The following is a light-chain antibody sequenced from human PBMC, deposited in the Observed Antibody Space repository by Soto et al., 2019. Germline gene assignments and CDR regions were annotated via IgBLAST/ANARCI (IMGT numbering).Light chain of an antibody. J-gene: IGKJ5*01. CDR3: QQRSNWPPSIT. V-gene: IGKV3-11*01. CDR1: QSVSSY. CDR2: DAS. Sequence: EIVLTQSPATLSLSPGERATLSCRASQSVSSYLAWYQQKPGQAPRLLIYDASNRATGIPARFSCSGSGTDFNLTISSLEPEDFAVYYCQQRSNWPPSITFGQGTRLEIK.